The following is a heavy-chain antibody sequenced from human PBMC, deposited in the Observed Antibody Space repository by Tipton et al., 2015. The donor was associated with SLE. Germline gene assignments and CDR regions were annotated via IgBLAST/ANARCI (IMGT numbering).Heavy chain of an antibody. V-gene: IGHV4-59*01. Sequence: TLSLTCTVSGGSISSYYWSWIRQPPGKGLEWIGYIYYSGSTNYNPSLKSRVTISVDTSKNQFSLKLSSVTAADTAVYYCAREIITMVRGAGVFDNRGKGTVVRVSS. CDR2: IYYSGST. J-gene: IGHJ4*02. CDR1: GGSISSYY. D-gene: IGHD3-10*01. CDR3: AREIITMVRGAGVFDN.